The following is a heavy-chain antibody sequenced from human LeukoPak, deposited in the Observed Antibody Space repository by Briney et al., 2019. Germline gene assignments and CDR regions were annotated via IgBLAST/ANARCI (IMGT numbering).Heavy chain of an antibody. J-gene: IGHJ5*02. CDR2: IWHSGTT. CDR1: GDSITTNYY. Sequence: PSETLSLTCFVSGDSITTNYYWAWIRQPPGKGLEWIGCIWHSGTTYYTPSLKDRVTISVDTSKNQFSLKLSSVTAADTAVYYCAAGFGELFGWFDPWGQGTLVTVSS. V-gene: IGHV4-38-2*01. CDR3: AAGFGELFGWFDP. D-gene: IGHD3-10*01.